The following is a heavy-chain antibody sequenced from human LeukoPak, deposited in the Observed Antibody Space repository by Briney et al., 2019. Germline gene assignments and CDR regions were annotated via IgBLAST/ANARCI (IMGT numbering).Heavy chain of an antibody. Sequence: SETLSLTCTVSGGSISSYYWSWIRQPPGKGLELIGYIYYSGSTNYNPSLKSRVTISVDTSKNQFSLKLSSVTAADTAVYYCARVSSGVYFDYWGQGTLVTVSS. V-gene: IGHV4-59*01. CDR1: GGSISSYY. CDR2: IYYSGST. D-gene: IGHD2-15*01. J-gene: IGHJ4*02. CDR3: ARVSSGVYFDY.